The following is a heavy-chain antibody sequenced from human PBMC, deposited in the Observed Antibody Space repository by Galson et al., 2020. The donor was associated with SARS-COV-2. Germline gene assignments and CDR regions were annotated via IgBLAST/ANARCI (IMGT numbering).Heavy chain of an antibody. Sequence: QLGESPKISCAASGFTFSGSAMHWVRQASGKGLEWVGRIRSKSNSYATAYAASVEGRFTISRDDSKNTAYLQMNSLKTEDTALYYCTASKRACCSGGKCHSDYFYYGMDVWGQGTTVTVSS. J-gene: IGHJ6*02. CDR3: TASKRACCSGGKCHSDYFYYGMDV. V-gene: IGHV3-73*01. D-gene: IGHD2-15*01. CDR1: GFTFSGSA. CDR2: IRSKSNSYAT.